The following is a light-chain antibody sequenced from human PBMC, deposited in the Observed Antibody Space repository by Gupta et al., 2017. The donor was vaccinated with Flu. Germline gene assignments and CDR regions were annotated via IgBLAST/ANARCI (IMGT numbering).Light chain of an antibody. V-gene: IGKV3-20*01. J-gene: IGKJ2*01. CDR2: GAS. Sequence: GERATLSWGVSQICSSHVLAWYRHKPGQAPMLLIYGASKRAIGIPYRFSGSGSGTDFTLTIIRLEPEDVATYYCQKYGDSPTFGQGTRLEIK. CDR1: QICSSHV. CDR3: QKYGDSPT.